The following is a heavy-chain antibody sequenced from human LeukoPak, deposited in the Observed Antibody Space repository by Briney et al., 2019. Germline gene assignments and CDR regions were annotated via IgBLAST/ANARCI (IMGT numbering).Heavy chain of an antibody. CDR2: INHSGGST. Sequence: GGSLRLSCAASGFTFSSYAMSWVRQAPGKGLEWVSVINHSGGSTYYSDSVKGRFTISRDKSSNTLYLQMSSLGAKDTAVYYCAKGGRICSASTCRIDYWGQGTLVIVPS. J-gene: IGHJ4*02. V-gene: IGHV3-23*01. D-gene: IGHD6-19*01. CDR3: AKGGRICSASTCRIDY. CDR1: GFTFSSYA.